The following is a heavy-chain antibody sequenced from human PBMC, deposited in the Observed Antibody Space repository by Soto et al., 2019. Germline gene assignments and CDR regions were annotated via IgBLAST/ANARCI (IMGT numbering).Heavy chain of an antibody. V-gene: IGHV6-1*01. Sequence: PSQTLSLTFAISWGSVSRNTATWNCVSQSPSRGLEWLGRTYYRSNWNFDYALSVKSRITINPDTSKNQFSLQLNSLTPEDTAVYYCAGELDIHHGLGYWGPGTSVTVSS. CDR1: WGSVSRNTAT. CDR2: TYYRSNWNF. J-gene: IGHJ4*02. D-gene: IGHD6-19*01. CDR3: AGELDIHHGLGY.